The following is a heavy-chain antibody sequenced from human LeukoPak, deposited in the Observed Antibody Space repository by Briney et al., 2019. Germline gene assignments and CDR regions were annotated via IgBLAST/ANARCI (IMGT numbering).Heavy chain of an antibody. CDR3: ARGLSVGESFDY. CDR2: MNPNSGNT. CDR1: GYTFTSYD. Sequence: ASVKVSCKDSGYTFTSYDINWVRQATGQGLECMGWMNPNSGNTGYAQKIQGRVTMTRNTSISTAYMELSSLRSEDTAVYYCARGLSVGESFDYWGQGTLVTVSS. V-gene: IGHV1-8*01. D-gene: IGHD3-10*01. J-gene: IGHJ4*02.